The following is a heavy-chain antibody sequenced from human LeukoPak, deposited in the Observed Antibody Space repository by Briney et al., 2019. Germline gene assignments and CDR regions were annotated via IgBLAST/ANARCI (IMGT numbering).Heavy chain of an antibody. Sequence: ASVKVSCKASGGTFSSYAISWVRQAPGQGLEWMGGIIPIFGTANYAQKFQGRVTITADKSTSTAYMELSSLRSEDTAVYYCAGGRRGYSYGRYYLDYWGQGTLVTVSS. CDR3: AGGRRGYSYGRYYLDY. V-gene: IGHV1-69*06. J-gene: IGHJ4*02. CDR2: IIPIFGTA. CDR1: GGTFSSYA. D-gene: IGHD5-18*01.